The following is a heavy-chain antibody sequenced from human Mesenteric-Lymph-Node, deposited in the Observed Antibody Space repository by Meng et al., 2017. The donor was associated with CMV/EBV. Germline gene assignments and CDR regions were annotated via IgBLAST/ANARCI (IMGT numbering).Heavy chain of an antibody. D-gene: IGHD3-10*01. CDR1: GFTVSSNY. CDR3: ARAHGSGGGFDY. CDR2: IYSGGST. Sequence: GESLKISCAASGFTVSSNYMSWVRQAPGKGLEWVSVIYSGGSTYYADSVKGRFTISRDNSKNTLYLQMNSLRAEDTAVYYCARAHGSGGGFDYWGQGTLVTVSS. V-gene: IGHV3-66*02. J-gene: IGHJ4*02.